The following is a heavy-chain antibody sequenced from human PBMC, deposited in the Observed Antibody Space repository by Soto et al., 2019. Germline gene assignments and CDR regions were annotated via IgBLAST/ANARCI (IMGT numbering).Heavy chain of an antibody. V-gene: IGHV1-46*03. D-gene: IGHD6-19*01. CDR2: INPSGGST. CDR3: ARDGKGSGWFSCYFDY. Sequence: ASVNVSCKASGYTFTSYYMHWVRQAPGQGLEWMGIINPSGGSTSYAQKFQGRVTMTRDTSTSTVYMELSSLRSEDTAVYYCARDGKGSGWFSCYFDYWGQGTLVTVSS. CDR1: GYTFTSYY. J-gene: IGHJ4*02.